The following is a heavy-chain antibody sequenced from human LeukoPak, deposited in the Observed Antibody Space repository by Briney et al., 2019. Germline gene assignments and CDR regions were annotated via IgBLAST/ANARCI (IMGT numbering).Heavy chain of an antibody. CDR1: GGSISSGGYS. J-gene: IGHJ5*02. V-gene: IGHV4-30-2*01. CDR3: AREGYCSGGSCDNWFDP. CDR2: IYHSGST. D-gene: IGHD2-15*01. Sequence: PSQILSLTCAVSGGSISSGGYSWSWIRQPPGKGLEWIGYIYHSGSTYYNPSLKSRVTISVDRSKNQFSLNLSSVTAADTAVYYCAREGYCSGGSCDNWFDPWGQGTLVTVSS.